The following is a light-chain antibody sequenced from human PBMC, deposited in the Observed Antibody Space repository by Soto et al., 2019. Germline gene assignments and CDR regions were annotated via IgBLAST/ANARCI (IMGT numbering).Light chain of an antibody. J-gene: IGKJ1*01. CDR2: DAS. Sequence: SQMTQSPSTLSASVGDRVTITCRASQSISSWLAWYQQKPGKAPKLLIYDASSLESGVPSRFSGSGSGTEFTLTISSLQSDDFATCYCQQYNSYSWTFGQGSKVDIK. CDR1: QSISSW. V-gene: IGKV1-5*01. CDR3: QQYNSYSWT.